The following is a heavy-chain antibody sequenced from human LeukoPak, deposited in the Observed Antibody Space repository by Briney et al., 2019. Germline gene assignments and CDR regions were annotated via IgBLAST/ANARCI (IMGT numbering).Heavy chain of an antibody. CDR3: ASPREMATIYDAFDI. Sequence: SETLSLTCIVSGGSISSSRYYWGWIRQPPGKGLEWIATMYYNGDTYYNPSLKSRVTISVDTYKNQSSLRLSSVTAADTAVYYCASPREMATIYDAFDIWGQGTMVTVSS. CDR2: MYYNGDT. J-gene: IGHJ3*02. CDR1: GGSISSSRYY. V-gene: IGHV4-39*01. D-gene: IGHD5-24*01.